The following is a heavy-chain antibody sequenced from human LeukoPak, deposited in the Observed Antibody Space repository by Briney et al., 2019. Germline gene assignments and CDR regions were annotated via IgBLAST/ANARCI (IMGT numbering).Heavy chain of an antibody. V-gene: IGHV1-2*02. J-gene: IGHJ6*02. CDR3: ARDPYSSSWYPVSYCYYGMDV. CDR2: INPNSGGT. D-gene: IGHD6-13*01. Sequence: ASVKVSCKASGYTFTGYYMHWVRQAPGQGLEWMGWINPNSGGTNYAQKFQGRVTMTRDTSISTAYMELSRLRSDDTAVYYCARDPYSSSWYPVSYCYYGMDVWGQGTTVTVSS. CDR1: GYTFTGYY.